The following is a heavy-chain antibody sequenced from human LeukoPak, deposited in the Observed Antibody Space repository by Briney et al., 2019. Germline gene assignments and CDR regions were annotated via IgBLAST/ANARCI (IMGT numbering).Heavy chain of an antibody. CDR2: INPNSGGT. Sequence: GASVKVSCKSSGYTFNTYGITWVRQAPGQGLEWMGWINPNSGGTNYAQKFQGRVTMTRDTSISTAYMELSRLRSDDTAVYYCARELYPWDYGLDYWGQGTLVTVSS. J-gene: IGHJ4*02. V-gene: IGHV1-2*02. CDR1: GYTFNTYG. D-gene: IGHD4-17*01. CDR3: ARELYPWDYGLDY.